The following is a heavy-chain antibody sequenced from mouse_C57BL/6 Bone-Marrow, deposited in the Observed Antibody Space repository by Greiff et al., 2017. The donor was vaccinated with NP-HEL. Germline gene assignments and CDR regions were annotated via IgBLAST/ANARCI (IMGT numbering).Heavy chain of an antibody. CDR2: ISDGGSYT. CDR1: GFTFSSYA. J-gene: IGHJ4*01. V-gene: IGHV5-4*01. Sequence: EVNVVESGGGLVKPGGSLKLSCAASGFTFSSYAMSWVRQTPEKRLEWVATISDGGSYTYYPDNVKGRFTISRDNAKNNLYLQMSHLKSEDTAMYYCAREARETTVVGEDAMDYWGQGTSVTVSS. CDR3: AREARETTVVGEDAMDY. D-gene: IGHD1-1*01.